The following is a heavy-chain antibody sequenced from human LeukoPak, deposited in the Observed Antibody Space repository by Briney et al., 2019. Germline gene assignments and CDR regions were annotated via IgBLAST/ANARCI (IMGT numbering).Heavy chain of an antibody. Sequence: PSQTLSLTWTVSAAAISRHHWSWIRQPPRKALEWIGYIYYSGSTNYNPSLQSRVTISVDTSKNQFSLKLSSVTAADTAVYYCARAGYCSGDSCFFDSWGQGTLVTVSS. CDR1: AAAISRHH. CDR2: IYYSGST. D-gene: IGHD2-15*01. CDR3: ARAGYCSGDSCFFDS. J-gene: IGHJ4*02. V-gene: IGHV4-59*11.